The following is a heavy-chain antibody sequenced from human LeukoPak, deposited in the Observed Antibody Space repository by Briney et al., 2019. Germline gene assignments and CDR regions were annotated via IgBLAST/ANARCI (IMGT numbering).Heavy chain of an antibody. D-gene: IGHD3-22*01. CDR2: ISADNGNT. V-gene: IGHV1-18*01. CDR3: ARDLYCYDSSGYYPLGY. J-gene: IGHJ4*02. Sequence: ASVKVSCKTSGYTFTTYGIGWVRQAPGQGLEWMGWISADNGNTHYAQKFQGRVTLTTDTSTSTASMDLKSLRSDDTAVYYCARDLYCYDSSGYYPLGYWGQGTQVTVSS. CDR1: GYTFTTYG.